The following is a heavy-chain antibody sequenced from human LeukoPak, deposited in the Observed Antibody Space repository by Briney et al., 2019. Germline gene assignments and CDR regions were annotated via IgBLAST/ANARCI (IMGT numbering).Heavy chain of an antibody. CDR2: ISGSGGRT. J-gene: IGHJ6*02. V-gene: IGHV3-23*01. CDR1: GFTFSNYA. CDR3: AKWGSGSPSDGMDV. D-gene: IGHD3-10*01. Sequence: PGGSLRLSCAASGFTFSNYAMSWVRQAPGKGLEWVSAISGSGGRTYYADSVKGRFTISRDNSKNTLYLQMNSRRAEDTAVKYCAKWGSGSPSDGMDVWGQGTTVTVSS.